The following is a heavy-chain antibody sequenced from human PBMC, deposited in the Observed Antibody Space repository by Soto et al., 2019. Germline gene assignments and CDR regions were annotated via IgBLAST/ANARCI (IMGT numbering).Heavy chain of an antibody. CDR3: AKDMRGSGSYYIYGMDV. Sequence: GGSLRLSCAVSDFSVDSYGMSWVRQAPGKGLEWVSVIYSGGTTYHADSVKGRFTISRDNSKNTLYLQMNSLRDEDTAAYYCAKDMRGSGSYYIYGMDVWGQGTTVTVSS. D-gene: IGHD3-10*01. CDR2: IYSGGTT. V-gene: IGHV3-23*03. CDR1: DFSVDSYG. J-gene: IGHJ6*02.